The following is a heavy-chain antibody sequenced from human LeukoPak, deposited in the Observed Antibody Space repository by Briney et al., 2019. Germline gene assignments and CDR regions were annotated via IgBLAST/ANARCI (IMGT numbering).Heavy chain of an antibody. D-gene: IGHD6-13*01. J-gene: IGHJ2*01. CDR3: ARRGGQGWAAAGTRDWYFDL. V-gene: IGHV4-38-2*02. Sequence: KSSETLSLTCTVSGYSISSGYYWGWIRQPPGQGLEWIGSVVHSGTTYYNPSLKSRVTISVDTSKNQFSLKLSSVTAADTAVYYCARRGGQGWAAAGTRDWYFDLWGRGTLVTVSS. CDR1: GYSISSGYY. CDR2: VVHSGTT.